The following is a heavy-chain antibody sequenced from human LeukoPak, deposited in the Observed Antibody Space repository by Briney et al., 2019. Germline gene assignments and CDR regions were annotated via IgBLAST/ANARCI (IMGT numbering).Heavy chain of an antibody. Sequence: ASVKVSCKASGYTFTSYSMDWVRPAPGQGLEWMGIINPSGGSTSYAQQSQGRVTMTRDMSTSTVHMKLSRLMSEATAVIYCASGYSGHSAISNFDYWGQGTLVTVSS. V-gene: IGHV1-46*01. D-gene: IGHD5-12*01. J-gene: IGHJ4*02. CDR2: INPSGGST. CDR3: ASGYSGHSAISNFDY. CDR1: GYTFTSYS.